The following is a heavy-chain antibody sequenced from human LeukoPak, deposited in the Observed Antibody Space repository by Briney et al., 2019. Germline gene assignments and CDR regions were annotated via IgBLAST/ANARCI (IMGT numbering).Heavy chain of an antibody. CDR1: GGSFSGYY. CDR2: INHSGST. CDR3: ARGSWYSSSWYRGKDNWFDP. J-gene: IGHJ5*02. D-gene: IGHD6-13*01. V-gene: IGHV4-34*01. Sequence: PSETLSLTCAVYGGSFSGYYWSWIRQPPGKGLEWIGEINHSGSTNYNPSLKSRVTISVDTSKNQFSLKLSSVTAADTAVYYCARGSWYSSSWYRGKDNWFDPWGQGTLVTVSS.